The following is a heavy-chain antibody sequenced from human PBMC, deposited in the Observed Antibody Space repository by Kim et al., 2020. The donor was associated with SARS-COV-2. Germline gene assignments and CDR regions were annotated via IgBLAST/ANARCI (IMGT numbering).Heavy chain of an antibody. Sequence: GGSLRLSCAASGFTFSSYSMNWVRQAPGKGLEWVSSISSSSSYIYYADSVKGRFTISRDNAKNSLYLQMNSLRAEDTAVYYCARDHKVAVLYYGMDVWGQGTTVTVSS. V-gene: IGHV3-21*01. CDR1: GFTFSSYS. J-gene: IGHJ6*02. D-gene: IGHD6-19*01. CDR3: ARDHKVAVLYYGMDV. CDR2: ISSSSSYI.